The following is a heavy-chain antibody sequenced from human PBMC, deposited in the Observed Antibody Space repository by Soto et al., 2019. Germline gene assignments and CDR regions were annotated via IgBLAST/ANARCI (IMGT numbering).Heavy chain of an antibody. CDR1: GFTCSSYA. J-gene: IGHJ4*02. Sequence: GGSLRLSCAASGFTCSSYAMSWVRQAPGKGLEWVSAISGSGGSTYYADSVKGRFTISRDNSKNTLYLQMNSLRSEDTAVYYCARDRFGLQSTAGFDYWGQGTLVTVSS. CDR3: ARDRFGLQSTAGFDY. D-gene: IGHD3-10*01. V-gene: IGHV3-23*01. CDR2: ISGSGGST.